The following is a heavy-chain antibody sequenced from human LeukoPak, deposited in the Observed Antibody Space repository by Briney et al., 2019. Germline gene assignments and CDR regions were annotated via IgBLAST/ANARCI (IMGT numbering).Heavy chain of an antibody. D-gene: IGHD3-3*01. J-gene: IGHJ6*03. CDR1: GFTFSTYS. Sequence: GGSLRLSCVASGFTFSTYSMNWVRQAPGKGLAWVSSISNTRSYIYYADSVKGRFIISRDNAKNSLYLQMNSLRAEDTAVYYCARDSIRFLEWLSNPYYYYMDVWGKGTTVTVSS. V-gene: IGHV3-21*01. CDR3: ARDSIRFLEWLSNPYYYYMDV. CDR2: ISNTRSYI.